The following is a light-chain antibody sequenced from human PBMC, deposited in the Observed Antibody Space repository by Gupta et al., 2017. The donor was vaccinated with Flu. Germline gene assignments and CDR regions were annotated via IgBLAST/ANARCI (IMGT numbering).Light chain of an antibody. CDR2: WAS. Sequence: DIVMTQSPDSLAVSLGERATINCKSSQSVLYSSNNKNYLAWYQQKPVQPPKLLIYWASTRKSGVPDRFSGRGSGTDFTLTISSLQAEDVAVYYCQQYESTPQTFGGGTRVEIK. CDR3: QQYESTPQT. J-gene: IGKJ4*01. V-gene: IGKV4-1*01. CDR1: QSVLYSSNNKNY.